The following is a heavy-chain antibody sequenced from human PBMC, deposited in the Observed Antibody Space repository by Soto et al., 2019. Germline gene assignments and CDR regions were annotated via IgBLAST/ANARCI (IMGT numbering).Heavy chain of an antibody. V-gene: IGHV3-30-3*01. CDR2: ISYDGSNK. Sequence: QVQLVESGGGVVQPGRSLRLSCAASGFTFSSYAMHWVRQAPGKGLEWVAVISYDGSNKYYADSVKGRFTISRDNSKNRLYLLXNSLRAEDTAVYYCARDSGCGGDCYSGYYYYGMDVWGQGTTVTVSS. CDR1: GFTFSSYA. J-gene: IGHJ6*02. CDR3: ARDSGCGGDCYSGYYYYGMDV. D-gene: IGHD2-21*02.